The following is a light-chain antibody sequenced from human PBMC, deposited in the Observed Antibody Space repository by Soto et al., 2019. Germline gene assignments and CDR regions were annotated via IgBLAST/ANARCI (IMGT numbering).Light chain of an antibody. V-gene: IGKV3D-7*01. J-gene: IGKJ3*01. Sequence: PGERVTLSCRASQSVCSSYLTWYQQKPGQAPRLLIYGASTRATSIPARFSGSGSGTDFTLTISSLQPEDFAVYYCQQDYNLPPTFGPGTKVDIK. CDR3: QQDYNLPPT. CDR1: QSVCSSY. CDR2: GAS.